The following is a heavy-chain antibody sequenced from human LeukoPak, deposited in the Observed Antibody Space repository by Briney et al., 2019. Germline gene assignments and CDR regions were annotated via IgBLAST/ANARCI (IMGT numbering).Heavy chain of an antibody. Sequence: PSETLSLTCTVSGGSISSGDYYWSWIRQPPGKGLEWIGYIYHSGSTYYNPSLKSRLTMSVDTSKNQFSLKVSSVTAADTAVYYCARVYRPNDILTGYYLDYWGQGTLVTVSS. J-gene: IGHJ4*02. CDR3: ARVYRPNDILTGYYLDY. CDR1: GGSISSGDYY. CDR2: IYHSGST. D-gene: IGHD3-9*01. V-gene: IGHV4-30-4*01.